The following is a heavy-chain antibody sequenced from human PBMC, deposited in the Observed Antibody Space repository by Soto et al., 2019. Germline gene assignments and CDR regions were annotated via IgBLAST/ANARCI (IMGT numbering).Heavy chain of an antibody. V-gene: IGHV3-30*18. CDR3: AKDQYPGVYYDSSGHDY. J-gene: IGHJ4*02. Sequence: PGGSLRLSCAASGFTFSSYGMHWVRQAPGKGLEWVAVISYDGSNKYYADSVKGRFTISRDNSKNTLYLQMNSLRAEDTAVYYCAKDQYPGVYYDSSGHDYWGQGTLVTVSS. CDR2: ISYDGSNK. D-gene: IGHD3-22*01. CDR1: GFTFSSYG.